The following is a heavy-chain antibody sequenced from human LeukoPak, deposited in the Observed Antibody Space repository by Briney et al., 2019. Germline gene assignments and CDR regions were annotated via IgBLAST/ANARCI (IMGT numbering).Heavy chain of an antibody. CDR2: ISSSSSYI. CDR3: ARSFDSSSWYFIATNFDY. J-gene: IGHJ4*02. CDR1: GFALNTYA. Sequence: PGRSLRLSCAASGFALNTYAMHWVRQAPGKGLEWVSSISSSSSYIYYADSVKGRFTISRDNAKNSLYLQMNSLRAEDTAVYYCARSFDSSSWYFIATNFDYWGQGTLVTVSS. V-gene: IGHV3-21*01. D-gene: IGHD6-13*01.